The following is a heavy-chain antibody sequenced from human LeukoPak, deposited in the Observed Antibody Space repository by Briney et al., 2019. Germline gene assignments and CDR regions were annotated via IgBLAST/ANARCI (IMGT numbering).Heavy chain of an antibody. V-gene: IGHV3-30*02. CDR1: GFTLSDYG. D-gene: IGHD3-10*01. Sequence: AGGSLRLSCVVSGFTLSDYGIHWVRQAPGRGLQWVAFIPFDGSHKYYADSVEGRFTISRDNAKNSLYLQMNSLRAEDTAVYYCATQTTYYYGSGSGYWGQGTLVTVSS. CDR3: ATQTTYYYGSGSGY. J-gene: IGHJ4*02. CDR2: IPFDGSHK.